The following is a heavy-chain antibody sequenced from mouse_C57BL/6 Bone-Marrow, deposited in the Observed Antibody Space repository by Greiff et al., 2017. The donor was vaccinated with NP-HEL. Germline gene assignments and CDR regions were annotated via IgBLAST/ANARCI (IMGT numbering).Heavy chain of an antibody. CDR2: IYPRSGNT. Sequence: QVQLQQSGAELARPGASVKLSCKASGYTFTSYGISWVKQRTGQGLEWIGEIYPRSGNTYYNEKFKGKATLTADKSSSTAYMELRSLTSEDSAVYFCARAGTTVGGGYYYAMDYWGQGTSVTVAS. CDR3: ARAGTTVGGGYYYAMDY. J-gene: IGHJ4*01. CDR1: GYTFTSYG. D-gene: IGHD2-14*01. V-gene: IGHV1-81*01.